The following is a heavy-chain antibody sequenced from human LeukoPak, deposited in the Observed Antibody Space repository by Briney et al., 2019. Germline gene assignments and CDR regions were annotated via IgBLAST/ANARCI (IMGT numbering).Heavy chain of an antibody. CDR3: ARGGRITIFAIPDFDY. CDR2: IYHSGNA. D-gene: IGHD3-3*01. CDR1: GGSINGSEW. V-gene: IGHV4-4*02. Sequence: SETLSLTCAVSGGSINGSEWWNWVRQPPGKGLEWIGEIYHSGNANYNPSLKSRVTISVDTSKNQFSLKLSSVTAADTAVYYCARGGRITIFAIPDFDYWGQGTLVTVSS. J-gene: IGHJ4*02.